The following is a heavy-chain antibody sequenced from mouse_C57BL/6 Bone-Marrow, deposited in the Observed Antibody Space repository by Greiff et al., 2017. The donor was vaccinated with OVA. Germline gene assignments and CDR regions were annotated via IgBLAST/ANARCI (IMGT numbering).Heavy chain of an antibody. CDR1: GFSLTSYG. V-gene: IGHV2-5*01. J-gene: IGHJ1*03. D-gene: IGHD1-1*01. Sequence: VQLQQSGPGLVQPSQSLSITCTVSGFSLTSYGVHWVRQSPGKGLEWLGVIWRGGSTDYNAAFMSRLGITTDNSKSQVFFKMNSLQADDTAIYYCAKKGYGSSHWDFEVWGTGTTVTVSS. CDR2: IWRGGST. CDR3: AKKGYGSSHWDFEV.